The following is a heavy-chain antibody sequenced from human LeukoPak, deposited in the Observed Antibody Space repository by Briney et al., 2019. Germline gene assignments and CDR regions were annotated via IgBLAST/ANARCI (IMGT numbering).Heavy chain of an antibody. CDR2: IYTSGST. J-gene: IGHJ4*02. V-gene: IGHV4-61*02. CDR3: ARDGALAAAGNIDY. Sequence: SETLSLTCTVSGGSISSGSYYWSWIRQPAGKGLEWIGRIYTSGSTNYNPSLKSRVTISVDTSKNQFSLKLSSVTAADTAVYYCARDGALAAAGNIDYWGQGTLVTVSS. D-gene: IGHD6-13*01. CDR1: GGSISSGSYY.